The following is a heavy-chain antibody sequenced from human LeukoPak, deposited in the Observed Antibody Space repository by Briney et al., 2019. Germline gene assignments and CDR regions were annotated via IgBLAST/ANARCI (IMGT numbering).Heavy chain of an antibody. CDR1: GGSISSYY. D-gene: IGHD6-6*01. CDR2: IYYSGST. V-gene: IGHV4-59*12. Sequence: SETLSLTCTVSGGSISSYYWSWIRQPPGKGLEWIGYIYYSGSTNYNPSLKSRVTMSVDTSKNQFSLKLSSVTAADTAVYYCARGSSSALGSPYYMDVWGKGTTVTVSS. J-gene: IGHJ6*03. CDR3: ARGSSSALGSPYYMDV.